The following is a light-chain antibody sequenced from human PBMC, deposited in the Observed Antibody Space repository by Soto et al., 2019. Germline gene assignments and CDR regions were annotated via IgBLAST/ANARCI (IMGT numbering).Light chain of an antibody. CDR3: QRYGTPRGT. Sequence: IVLTQSPVTLSLSPGERATLACRASESVTNTRLAWYQQKGGQAPRLLIYAISTRARGIPDRFSGSGSGTDLSLTISRLEPDDFGVYCCQRYGTPRGTFGQGTKLEIK. J-gene: IGKJ2*01. CDR2: AIS. V-gene: IGKV3-20*01. CDR1: ESVTNTR.